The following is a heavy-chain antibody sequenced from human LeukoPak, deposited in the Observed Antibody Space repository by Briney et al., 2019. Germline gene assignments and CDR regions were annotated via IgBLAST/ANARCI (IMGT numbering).Heavy chain of an antibody. CDR1: GFTFSSYG. J-gene: IGHJ4*02. CDR3: AKPAAAGTLAGVTTDY. CDR2: ISYDGSNK. Sequence: PGGSLRLSCAASGFTFSSYGMHWVRQAPGKGLEWVAVISYDGSNKYYADSVKGRFTISRDNSKNTLYLQMDSLRAEDTAVYYCAKPAAAGTLAGVTTDYWGQGTLVTVSS. D-gene: IGHD6-13*01. V-gene: IGHV3-30*18.